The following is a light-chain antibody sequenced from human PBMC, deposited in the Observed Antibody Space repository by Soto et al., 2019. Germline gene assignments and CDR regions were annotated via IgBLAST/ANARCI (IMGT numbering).Light chain of an antibody. Sequence: QSVLTQPPSASGTPGQTVTISCSGSSSNIGDNHVYWYQQLPGAPPKLLIYRNHQRPSGVSDRFSGSKSGTSASLAISGLRSEDEADYHCASWDDTLESPVAFGGGTKVTV. CDR3: ASWDDTLESPVA. CDR1: SSNIGDNH. V-gene: IGLV1-47*01. J-gene: IGLJ2*01. CDR2: RNH.